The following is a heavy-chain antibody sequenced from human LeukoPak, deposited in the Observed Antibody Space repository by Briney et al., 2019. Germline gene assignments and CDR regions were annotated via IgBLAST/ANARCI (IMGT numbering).Heavy chain of an antibody. V-gene: IGHV3-7*01. J-gene: IGHJ4*02. CDR3: ARASPMTTVTYYFDY. Sequence: GGSLRLSCAASGFTFSSYWMSWVRQAPGKGLEWVANIKQDGSEKYYVDSVKGRFTISRDNAKNSLYLQMNSLRAEDTAVYYCARASPMTTVTYYFDYWGQGTLVTVSS. CDR2: IKQDGSEK. D-gene: IGHD4-17*01. CDR1: GFTFSSYW.